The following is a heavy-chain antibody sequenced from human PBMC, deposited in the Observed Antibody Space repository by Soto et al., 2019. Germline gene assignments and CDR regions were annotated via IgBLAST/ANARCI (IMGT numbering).Heavy chain of an antibody. J-gene: IGHJ3*02. Sequence: SETLSLTCAVSGGSISSGGYSWSWIRQPPGKGLEWIGYIYHSGSTYYNPSLKSRVTISVDTSKNQFSLKLSSVTAADTAVYYCARRYSSAFDIWGQGTMVTVSS. CDR3: ARRYSSAFDI. D-gene: IGHD6-13*01. CDR1: GGSISSGGYS. V-gene: IGHV4-30-2*01. CDR2: IYHSGST.